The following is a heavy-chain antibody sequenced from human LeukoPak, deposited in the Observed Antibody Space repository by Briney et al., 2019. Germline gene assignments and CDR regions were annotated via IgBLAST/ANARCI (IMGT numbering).Heavy chain of an antibody. D-gene: IGHD6-13*01. V-gene: IGHV3-66*01. CDR3: ARDLEAANTYYFDY. Sequence: GGSLRLSCAASGFTFSSSYMSWVRQAPGKGLEWVSIISSAGTTYYADSVKGRFTISRDNSKNTVYLQVNSLRDEDTAVYYCARDLEAANTYYFDYWGQGTMVTVSS. CDR1: GFTFSSSY. J-gene: IGHJ4*02. CDR2: ISSAGTT.